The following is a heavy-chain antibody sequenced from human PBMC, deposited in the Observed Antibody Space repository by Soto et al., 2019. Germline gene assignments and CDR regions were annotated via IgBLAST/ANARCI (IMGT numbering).Heavy chain of an antibody. CDR2: IYWDDDK. J-gene: IGHJ4*02. CDR1: GFSLSTSGVG. Sequence: QITLKESGPTLVKPTQTLTLTCTFSGFSLSTSGVGVGWIRQPPGKALELLALIYWDDDKRYSPSLKSRLTIPKDTSKNQVVLTMTNMDPVDTATYYCAHRPRGETFDYWGQGTLVTVSS. CDR3: AHRPRGETFDY. D-gene: IGHD3-10*01. V-gene: IGHV2-5*02.